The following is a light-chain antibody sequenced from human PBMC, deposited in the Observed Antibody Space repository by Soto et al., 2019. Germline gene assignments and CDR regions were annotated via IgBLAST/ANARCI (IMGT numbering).Light chain of an antibody. CDR1: QSVNNN. CDR2: GAS. Sequence: IDMTQSQNIGSVFPGERASISCRDSQSVNNNLAWYHEKPGQAPRLLIYGASSRATGIPDRFCGGGSGTDFTLTICRLEPKDFAVYYCQQFGSSRITSGQLTRLEIK. CDR3: QQFGSSRIT. J-gene: IGKJ5*01. V-gene: IGKV3-20*01.